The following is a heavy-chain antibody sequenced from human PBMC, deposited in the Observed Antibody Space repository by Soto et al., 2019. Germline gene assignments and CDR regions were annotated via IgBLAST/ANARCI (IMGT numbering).Heavy chain of an antibody. V-gene: IGHV3-30-3*02. CDR2: ISYDGYTQ. D-gene: IGHD3-16*02. Sequence: QVQLVESGGGVVPPGKSLRLSCTASGFVFSAHPMHWVRQAPGKGLEWVAHISYDGYTQYYADSVRGRFTISRDNSENTLYLHMTTPTTDDTAVYYCAKSIVAKIPRLIDVWGPGTLVIVSS. CDR3: AKSIVAKIPRLIDV. J-gene: IGHJ4*02. CDR1: GFVFSAHP.